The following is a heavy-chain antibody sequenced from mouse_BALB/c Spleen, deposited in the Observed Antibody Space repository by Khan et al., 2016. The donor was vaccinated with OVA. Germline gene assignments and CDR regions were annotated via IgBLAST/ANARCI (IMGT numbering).Heavy chain of an antibody. CDR3: TRGYPGSLDY. D-gene: IGHD2-2*01. V-gene: IGHV1-69*02. J-gene: IGHJ2*01. CDR2: IYPSDSYT. CDR1: GYTFTNHW. Sequence: QVQLKESGAELVRPGTSVKLSCQASGYTFTNHWINWVKQRPGQGLEWNGNIYPSDSYTNYNHHFKDKATLTVEKSSSAAYMQLRRPPSEDAAVYYCTRGYPGSLDYWGQGTTLTVSS.